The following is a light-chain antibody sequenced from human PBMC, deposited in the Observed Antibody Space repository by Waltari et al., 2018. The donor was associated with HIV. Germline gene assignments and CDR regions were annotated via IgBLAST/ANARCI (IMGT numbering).Light chain of an antibody. J-gene: IGKJ2*01. CDR3: QQYNNLPPEYT. Sequence: EIVMTQSPATLSGSPGERATLSCRASQSVSSNLAWYQQKPSQAPRFLIYGASTRANGIPARFSGSGSGTEFTLTISSLQSEDFAVYYCQQYNNLPPEYTFGQGTKLEIK. CDR2: GAS. CDR1: QSVSSN. V-gene: IGKV3-15*01.